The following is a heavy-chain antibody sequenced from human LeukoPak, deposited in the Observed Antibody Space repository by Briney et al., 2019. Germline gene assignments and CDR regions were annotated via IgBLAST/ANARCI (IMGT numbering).Heavy chain of an antibody. CDR2: IIPIFGTA. CDR3: ASSVMDYYDSSGYYSVFDY. Sequence: SVKVSCKASGGTFSSYAISWVRQAPGQGLERMGGIIPIFGTANYAQKFQGRVTITADKSTSTAYMELSSLRSEDTAVYYCASSVMDYYDSSGYYSVFDYWGQGTLVTVSS. J-gene: IGHJ4*02. CDR1: GGTFSSYA. V-gene: IGHV1-69*06. D-gene: IGHD3-22*01.